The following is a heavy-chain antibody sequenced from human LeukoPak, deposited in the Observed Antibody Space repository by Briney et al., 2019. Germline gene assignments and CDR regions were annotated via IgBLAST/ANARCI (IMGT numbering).Heavy chain of an antibody. CDR2: IYYSENT. CDR3: VGGGDWLPEY. V-gene: IGHV4-59*02. CDR1: GASVSGKF. D-gene: IGHD3/OR15-3a*01. J-gene: IGHJ4*01. Sequence: SETLSLTCKVSGASVSGKFWSWIRHSPGNGLEWIGLIYYSENTKFNPSLKSRVAMSIDTSKNRFSLSLNSVTTSDTAVYFCVGGGDWLPEYWGHGTQVVVSS.